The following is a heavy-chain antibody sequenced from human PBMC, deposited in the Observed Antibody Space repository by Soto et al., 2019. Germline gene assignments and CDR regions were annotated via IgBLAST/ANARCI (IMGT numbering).Heavy chain of an antibody. CDR1: GFTFSSYA. Sequence: AASGFTFSSYAMHWVRQAPGKGLEWVAVISYDGSNKYYADSVKGRFTISRDNSKNTLYLQMNSLRAEDTAVYYCARGVGSSSFPGGKDVWGQGTTVTVSS. CDR3: ARGVGSSSFPGGKDV. J-gene: IGHJ6*02. V-gene: IGHV3-30-3*01. D-gene: IGHD6-13*01. CDR2: ISYDGSNK.